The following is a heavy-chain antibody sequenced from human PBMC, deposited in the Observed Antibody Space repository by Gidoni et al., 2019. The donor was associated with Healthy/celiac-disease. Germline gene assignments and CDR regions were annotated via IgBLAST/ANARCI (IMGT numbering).Heavy chain of an antibody. Sequence: QVQLLQSGAEVKKPGASVKVSCQVSGYTLTKLSMHWVRQAPGEGLEWLGGFDPEHGETIYAQKFQGRVTMTEDTSTDTVYMELSSLKSEDTAVYYCATGRYQLLAANWFDPWGQGTLVTVSS. D-gene: IGHD2-2*01. CDR3: ATGRYQLLAANWFDP. J-gene: IGHJ5*02. V-gene: IGHV1-24*01. CDR1: GYTLTKLS. CDR2: FDPEHGET.